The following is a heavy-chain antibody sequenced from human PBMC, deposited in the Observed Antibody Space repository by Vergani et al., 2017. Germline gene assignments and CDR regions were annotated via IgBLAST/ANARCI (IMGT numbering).Heavy chain of an antibody. Sequence: QLQLQESGPGLVKPSETLSLTCTVSGGSISSSSYYWGWIRQPPGKGLEWIGEINHSGSTNYNPSLKSRVTISVDTSKNQFSLKLSSVTAAETAVYYCARGLVAGLNYYYYYGMDVWGQGTTVTVSS. CDR3: ARGLVAGLNYYYYYGMDV. V-gene: IGHV4-39*07. D-gene: IGHD6-19*01. CDR2: INHSGST. J-gene: IGHJ6*02. CDR1: GGSISSSSYY.